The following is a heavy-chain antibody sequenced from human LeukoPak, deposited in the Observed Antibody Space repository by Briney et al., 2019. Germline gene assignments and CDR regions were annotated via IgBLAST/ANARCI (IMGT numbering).Heavy chain of an antibody. V-gene: IGHV4-59*01. CDR2: IYYSGST. CDR3: ARGGYCSSTSCYNEFDY. CDR1: GGSISSYY. Sequence: SETLSLTCTVSGGSISSYYWSWVRQPPGKGLEWIGYIYYSGSTNYNPSLKSRVTISVDTSKNQFSLKLSSVTAADTAVYYCARGGYCSSTSCYNEFDYWGQGTLVTVSS. D-gene: IGHD2-2*02. J-gene: IGHJ4*02.